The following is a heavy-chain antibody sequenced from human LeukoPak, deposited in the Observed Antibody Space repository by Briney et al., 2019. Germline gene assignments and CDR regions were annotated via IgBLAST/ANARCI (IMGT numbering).Heavy chain of an antibody. J-gene: IGHJ4*02. V-gene: IGHV3-30*18. CDR1: GFTFSSYG. CDR2: ISYDGSNK. Sequence: GGSLRLSCAASGFTFSSYGMHWVRQAPGKGLEWVAVISYDGSNKYYADSVKGRFTISRDNSKNTLYLQMNSLRAEDTAVYYCAKIYGDYDYFDYWGQGTLVTVSS. CDR3: AKIYGDYDYFDY. D-gene: IGHD4-17*01.